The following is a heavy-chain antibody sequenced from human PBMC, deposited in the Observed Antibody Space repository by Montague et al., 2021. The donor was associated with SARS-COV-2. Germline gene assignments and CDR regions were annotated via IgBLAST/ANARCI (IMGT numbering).Heavy chain of an antibody. Sequence: SETLSLTCAVSGGSISSSNWWSWVRQPPGKGLEWIGEIYHSGSNNYNPSLKSRVTISVDKPKNQFSLKLSSVTAADTAVYYCARVIVGATSTPAESDYWGQGTLVTVSS. CDR3: ARVIVGATSTPAESDY. CDR1: GGSISSSNW. D-gene: IGHD1-26*01. CDR2: IYHSGSN. V-gene: IGHV4-4*02. J-gene: IGHJ4*02.